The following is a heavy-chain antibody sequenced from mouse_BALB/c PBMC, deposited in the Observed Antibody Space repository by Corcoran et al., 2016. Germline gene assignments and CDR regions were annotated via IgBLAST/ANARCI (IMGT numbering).Heavy chain of an antibody. CDR2: IWWDEDK. Sequence: QVNLKESGPGILKPSQTLSLTCSFSGFSLSTSGMGVGVIRQPSGKGLEWLAHIWWDEDKYYNPSLKSQLTISKDTSRNQVFLKITSVDTADTATYYCARRMDYGSHAYWCQGTLVTVSA. CDR3: ARRMDYGSHAY. V-gene: IGHV8-8*01. CDR1: GFSLSTSGMG. J-gene: IGHJ3*01. D-gene: IGHD1-1*01.